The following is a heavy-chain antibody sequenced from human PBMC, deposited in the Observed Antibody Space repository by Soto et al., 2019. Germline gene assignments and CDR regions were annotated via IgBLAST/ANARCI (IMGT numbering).Heavy chain of an antibody. CDR1: GYTFTSYG. D-gene: IGHD3-10*01. V-gene: IGHV1-18*01. CDR2: ISAYNGNT. Sequence: QVQLVQSGAEVKKPGASVKVSCKASGYTFTSYGISWVRQAPGQGLEWMGWISAYNGNTNYSQKLQGRVTMTTDTSTSPGYLGLRSLRADDTAVYYCGGVSVVGKEIDYWGQGTLVTVSS. J-gene: IGHJ4*02. CDR3: GGVSVVGKEIDY.